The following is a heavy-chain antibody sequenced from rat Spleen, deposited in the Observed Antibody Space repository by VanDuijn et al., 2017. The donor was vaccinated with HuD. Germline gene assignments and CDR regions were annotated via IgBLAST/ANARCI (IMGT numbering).Heavy chain of an antibody. Sequence: QVQLKESGPGLVQPSQTLSLTCTVSGFSLTSNSVHWVRQPPGRGLEWIAAISSGGSTYYNSALKSRLSISRDTSKSQVFLKMNSLKTEDTAMYFCATHGTMAARSGYYFDYWGQGVMVTVSS. CDR2: ISSGGST. V-gene: IGHV2-6*01. CDR3: ATHGTMAARSGYYFDY. CDR1: GFSLTSNS. D-gene: IGHD1-2*01. J-gene: IGHJ2*01.